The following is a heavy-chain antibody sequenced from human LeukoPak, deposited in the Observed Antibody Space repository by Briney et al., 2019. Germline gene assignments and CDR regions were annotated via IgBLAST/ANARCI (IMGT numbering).Heavy chain of an antibody. V-gene: IGHV1-69*01. CDR1: GGTFSGYA. Sequence: GSSVKVSCKASGGTFSGYAISWVRQAPGQGLEWMGGIIPIFGTANYAQKFQGRVTITADESTSTAYMELSSLRSEDTAVYYCASGALAVAGTEFDYWGQGTLVTVSS. J-gene: IGHJ4*02. CDR2: IIPIFGTA. D-gene: IGHD6-19*01. CDR3: ASGALAVAGTEFDY.